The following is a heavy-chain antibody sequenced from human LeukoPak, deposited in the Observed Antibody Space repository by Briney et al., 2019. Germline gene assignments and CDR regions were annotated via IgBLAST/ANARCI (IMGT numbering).Heavy chain of an antibody. Sequence: SSETLSLTCTVSGDSISRSTYYWAWIRQPPGKGLEWIGSVYYGRSPYFNPSLKSRVTISVDTSKNQFSLKLSSVTAADTAVYYCARRFPSFDYWGQGTLVTVSS. J-gene: IGHJ4*02. CDR3: ARRFPSFDY. CDR2: VYYGRSP. V-gene: IGHV4-39*01. CDR1: GDSISRSTYY.